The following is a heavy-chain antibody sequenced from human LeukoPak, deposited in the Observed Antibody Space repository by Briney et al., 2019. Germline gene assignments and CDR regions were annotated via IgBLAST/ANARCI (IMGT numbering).Heavy chain of an antibody. CDR3: ARGRPRIYYYYMDV. Sequence: SETLSLTCAVYGGSFSGYYWSWIRQPPGKGLDWVGEINHSGSTNYNPSLKSRVTISVDTSKNQYSLKLSSVTAADTAVYYGARGRPRIYYYYMDVWGKGTTVTVSS. CDR2: INHSGST. CDR1: GGSFSGYY. J-gene: IGHJ6*03. D-gene: IGHD2-15*01. V-gene: IGHV4-34*01.